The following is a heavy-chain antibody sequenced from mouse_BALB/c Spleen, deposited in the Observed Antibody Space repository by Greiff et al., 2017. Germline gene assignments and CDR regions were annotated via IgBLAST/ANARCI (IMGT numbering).Heavy chain of an antibody. CDR3: AKSITTVVATDFYYAMDY. CDR2: IDTSDSYT. D-gene: IGHD1-1*01. CDR1: GYTFTDYW. Sequence: QVQLQQPGAELVMPGASVKMSCKASGYTFTDYWMHWVKQRPGQGLEWIGAIDTSDSYTSYNQKFKGKATLTVDESSSTAYMQLSSLTSEDSAVYYCAKSITTVVATDFYYAMDYWGQGTSVTVSS. V-gene: IGHV1-69*01. J-gene: IGHJ4*01.